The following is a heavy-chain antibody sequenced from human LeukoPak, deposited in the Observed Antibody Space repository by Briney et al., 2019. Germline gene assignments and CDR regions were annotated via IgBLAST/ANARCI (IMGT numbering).Heavy chain of an antibody. CDR1: GFTFSSYG. CDR3: AKEERYSGYEIDY. Sequence: GGSLRLSCAASGFTFSSYGMHWVRQAPGKGLEWVAFIRYDGSNKYYADSVKGRFTISRDNSKNTLYLQMNSLRAEDTAVYYCAKEERYSGYEIDYWGQGTLVTVSS. CDR2: IRYDGSNK. V-gene: IGHV3-30*02. J-gene: IGHJ4*02. D-gene: IGHD5-12*01.